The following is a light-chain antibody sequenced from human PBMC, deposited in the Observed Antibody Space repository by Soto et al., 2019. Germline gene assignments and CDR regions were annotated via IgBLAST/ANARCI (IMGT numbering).Light chain of an antibody. Sequence: QSVLTQPRSVSGSPGQSITISCSGTIRDIGGYNFISWYQQHPGAAPKIIIYDVSKRPSGVPDRFSGSTSGKTASLTISGLQAEDDAFYYCCSYAGSNTLAFGGGTKVTVL. V-gene: IGLV2-11*01. CDR3: CSYAGSNTLA. CDR1: IRDIGGYNF. J-gene: IGLJ2*01. CDR2: DVS.